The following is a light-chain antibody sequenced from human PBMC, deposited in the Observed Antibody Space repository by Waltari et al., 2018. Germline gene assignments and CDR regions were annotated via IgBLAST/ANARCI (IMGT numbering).Light chain of an antibody. J-gene: IGKJ1*01. CDR1: QSVSRT. Sequence: EIVLTQSPGTLFLSPGEGATLSCRASQSVSRTLAWYQQKPGQAPRLLIYGASRRATDIPDRFSGSGSGTDFSLTISSLEPDDSAVYFCQHYVSLPATFGQGTKVEIK. CDR2: GAS. V-gene: IGKV3-20*01. CDR3: QHYVSLPAT.